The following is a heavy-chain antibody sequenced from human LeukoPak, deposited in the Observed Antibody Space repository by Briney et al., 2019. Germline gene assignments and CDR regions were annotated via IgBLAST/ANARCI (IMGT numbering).Heavy chain of an antibody. CDR2: IYYSGST. J-gene: IGHJ5*02. CDR1: GGSISSSSYY. Sequence: SETLSLTCTVSGGSISSSSYYWGWIRQPPGKGLEWIGSIYYSGSTYYNPSLKSRVTISVDTSKNQFSLTLSSVTAADTAVYYCARAIVVVPAALDWFDPWGQGTLVTVSS. CDR3: ARAIVVVPAALDWFDP. V-gene: IGHV4-39*01. D-gene: IGHD2-2*01.